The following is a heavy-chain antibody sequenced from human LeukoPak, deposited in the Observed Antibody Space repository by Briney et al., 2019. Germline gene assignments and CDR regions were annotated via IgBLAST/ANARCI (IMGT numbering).Heavy chain of an antibody. Sequence: PSEPLSLTCAVYGGSFSGYYWSWIRQPPGKGLEWIGEINHSGSTNYNPSLKSRVTISVDTSKNQFSLKLSSVTAADTAVYYCARGPPPRITMVRGISWFDPWGQGTLATVSS. CDR2: INHSGST. CDR3: ARGPPPRITMVRGISWFDP. CDR1: GGSFSGYY. J-gene: IGHJ5*02. D-gene: IGHD3-10*01. V-gene: IGHV4-34*01.